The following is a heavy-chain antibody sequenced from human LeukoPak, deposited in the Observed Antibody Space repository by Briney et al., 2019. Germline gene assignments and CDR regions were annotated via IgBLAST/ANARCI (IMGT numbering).Heavy chain of an antibody. V-gene: IGHV1-18*01. J-gene: IGHJ4*02. Sequence: GASVKVSCKASGGTFGSYAISWVRQAPGQGLEWMGWISAYNGNTNYAQKVQGRVSMTTDTSTSTAYMELRSLRSDDTAVYYCAREDSSGYYFDYWGQGTLVTVSS. CDR2: ISAYNGNT. D-gene: IGHD3-22*01. CDR3: AREDSSGYYFDY. CDR1: GGTFGSYA.